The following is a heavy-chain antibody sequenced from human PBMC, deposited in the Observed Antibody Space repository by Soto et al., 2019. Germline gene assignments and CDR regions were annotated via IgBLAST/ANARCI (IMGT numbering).Heavy chain of an antibody. V-gene: IGHV1-69*13. Sequence: ASVKASCKASGGTFSSCASSWVRQAPGQGLQWIREIIPIFGTANYAQKFQGRVTITADESTSKAYMELSSLRSEDTAVYYCARGARITMVRRNSRYGGSGAYYYGMDVWGQGTTVTVSS. CDR1: GGTFSSCA. CDR2: IIPIFGTA. J-gene: IGHJ6*02. D-gene: IGHD3-10*01. CDR3: ARGARITMVRRNSRYGGSGAYYYGMDV.